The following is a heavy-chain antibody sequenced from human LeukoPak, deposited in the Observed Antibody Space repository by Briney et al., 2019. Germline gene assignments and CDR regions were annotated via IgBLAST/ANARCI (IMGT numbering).Heavy chain of an antibody. CDR2: IYHSGST. J-gene: IGHJ4*02. Sequence: SETLSLTCTISGYSIYSGYYWGWIRQPPGKGLEWIGNIYHSGSTYYNPSLKSRVTISVDTAKNQFSLRLSSVTAADTAVYYCARIYCSGDSCYSGFDYWGQGTLVTVSS. D-gene: IGHD2-15*01. V-gene: IGHV4-38-2*02. CDR1: GYSIYSGYY. CDR3: ARIYCSGDSCYSGFDY.